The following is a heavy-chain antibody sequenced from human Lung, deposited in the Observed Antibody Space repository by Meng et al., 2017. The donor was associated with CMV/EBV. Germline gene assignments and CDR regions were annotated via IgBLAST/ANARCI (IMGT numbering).Heavy chain of an antibody. V-gene: IGHV3-74*03. CDR2: IKSDGSTT. J-gene: IGHJ4*02. CDR1: EFTVSSFW. CDR3: ARAGTTATSWYTA. D-gene: IGHD1-7*01. Sequence: AASEFTVSSFWIPWVRQAPGKGLMWVSHIKSDGSTTEYADSVKGRFTISRDNAKKTVYLQMTSLRAEDTAVYYCARAGTTATSWYTAWGQGTLVTVSS.